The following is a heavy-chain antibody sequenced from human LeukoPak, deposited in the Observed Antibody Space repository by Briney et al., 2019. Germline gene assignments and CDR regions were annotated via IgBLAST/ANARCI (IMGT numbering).Heavy chain of an antibody. Sequence: SETLSLTCTVSGGSISSSSYYWGWIRQPPGKXXXXIGSIYYSGSTYYNPSLKSRVTISVDTSKNQFSLKLSSVTAADTAVYYCARQYSGSYEDYWGQGTLVTVSS. J-gene: IGHJ4*02. CDR3: ARQYSGSYEDY. CDR1: GGSISSSSYY. CDR2: IYYSGST. D-gene: IGHD1-26*01. V-gene: IGHV4-39*01.